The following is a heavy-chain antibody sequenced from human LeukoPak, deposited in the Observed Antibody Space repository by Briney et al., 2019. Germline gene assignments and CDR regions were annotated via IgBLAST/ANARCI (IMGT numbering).Heavy chain of an antibody. Sequence: GGSLRLSCAASGFTFSSYAMSWVRQAPGKGLEWVSAISGSGGSTYYADSVKGRFTTSRDNSKNTLYLQMNSLRAEDTAVYYCAKETSSGNFVTIDCWGQGTLVTVSS. D-gene: IGHD1-26*01. CDR2: ISGSGGST. V-gene: IGHV3-23*01. CDR1: GFTFSSYA. J-gene: IGHJ4*02. CDR3: AKETSSGNFVTIDC.